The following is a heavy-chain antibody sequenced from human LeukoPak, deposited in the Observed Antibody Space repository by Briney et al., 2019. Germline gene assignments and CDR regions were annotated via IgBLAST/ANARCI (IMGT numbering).Heavy chain of an antibody. Sequence: GGSLRLPCALSGFTFTTYAMTWVRQAPGEGLEWLYAINGSGTSTYSADSVKGRFTISRDNSKNTLYLQINSLRAEDTAIYYCSNARFRDYWSQGTLVTVSS. CDR2: INGSGTST. J-gene: IGHJ4*02. CDR3: SNARFRDY. D-gene: IGHD5-24*01. V-gene: IGHV3-23*01. CDR1: GFTFTTYA.